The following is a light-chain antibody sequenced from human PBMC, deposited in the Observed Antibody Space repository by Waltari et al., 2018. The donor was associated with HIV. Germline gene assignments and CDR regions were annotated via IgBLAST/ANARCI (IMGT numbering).Light chain of an antibody. V-gene: IGLV8-61*01. Sequence: GTVTLTCALNSDSVSINYYPGWFQQTPGQAPRTLISSTYSRSSGVPDRFSGSILGNKAALTITGAQADDDSVYFCALYMTGAKWVFGGGTKLTVL. J-gene: IGLJ3*02. CDR3: ALYMTGAKWV. CDR2: STY. CDR1: SDSVSINYY.